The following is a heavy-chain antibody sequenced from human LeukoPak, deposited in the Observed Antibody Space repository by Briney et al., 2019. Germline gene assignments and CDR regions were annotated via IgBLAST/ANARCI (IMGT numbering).Heavy chain of an antibody. CDR2: ISAGSTNK. CDR3: GKGRAGVGAAGPDH. Sequence: PGGSLRLSCVASGFTFSGFAMIWVRQVPGKGLEWVSSISAGSTNKYYADSVKGPFTISRDNSKNALYLQMHSLRAEDTAIYYCGKGRAGVGAAGPDHWGQGTLVTVSS. J-gene: IGHJ4*02. V-gene: IGHV3-23*01. D-gene: IGHD2-15*01. CDR1: GFTFSGFA.